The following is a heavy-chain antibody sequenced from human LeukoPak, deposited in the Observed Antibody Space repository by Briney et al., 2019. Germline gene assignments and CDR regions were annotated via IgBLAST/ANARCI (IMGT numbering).Heavy chain of an antibody. CDR2: ISSNGGST. Sequence: GGSLRLSCAASGFTFSSYAMHWVRQAPGKGLEYVSAISSNGGSTYYANSVKGRFTISRDNSKNTLYLQMGSLRAEGMAVYYCARAALPSSSWSHYYYYGMDVWGQGTTVTVSS. D-gene: IGHD6-13*01. V-gene: IGHV3-64*01. CDR3: ARAALPSSSWSHYYYYGMDV. CDR1: GFTFSSYA. J-gene: IGHJ6*02.